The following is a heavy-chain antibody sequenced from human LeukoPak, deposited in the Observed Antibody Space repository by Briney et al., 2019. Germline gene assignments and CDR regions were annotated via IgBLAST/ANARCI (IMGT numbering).Heavy chain of an antibody. D-gene: IGHD4-17*01. Sequence: PSETLSLTCTVSGGSISSYYWSWIRQPAGKGLEWIGRIYTSGSTNYNPSPKSRVTMSVDTSKNQFSLKLSSVTAADTAVYYCARVFYGDYESLYYFDYWGQGTLVTVPS. CDR1: GGSISSYY. J-gene: IGHJ4*02. V-gene: IGHV4-4*07. CDR3: ARVFYGDYESLYYFDY. CDR2: IYTSGST.